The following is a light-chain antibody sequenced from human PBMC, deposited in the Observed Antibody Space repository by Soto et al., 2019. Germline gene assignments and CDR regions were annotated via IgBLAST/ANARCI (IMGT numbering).Light chain of an antibody. V-gene: IGKV1-5*03. CDR3: QQYKSYSQT. J-gene: IGKJ1*01. Sequence: DIQMTQSPSTLSASVGDRVTITCRASQSISSYLAWYQQKPGEAPKLLIYKASTLETGVQSRCSGSGSGTEFTLTISSLQPDDVATYYCQQYKSYSQTFGQGTKVEIK. CDR2: KAS. CDR1: QSISSY.